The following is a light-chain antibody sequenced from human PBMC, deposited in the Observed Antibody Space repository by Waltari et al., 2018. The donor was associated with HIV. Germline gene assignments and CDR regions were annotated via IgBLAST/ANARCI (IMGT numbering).Light chain of an antibody. V-gene: IGKV1-39*01. J-gene: IGKJ2*01. CDR1: QTVTSY. CDR2: AAS. Sequence: DIQMTQSPSSLSASVGDRVTITCRASQTVTSYLNWYQQNPGKAPNLLIYAASTLQSGVPSRFSGSGSATDYTLTISSLQPEDFATYFCQQSHSIPYTFGQGTKLEIQ. CDR3: QQSHSIPYT.